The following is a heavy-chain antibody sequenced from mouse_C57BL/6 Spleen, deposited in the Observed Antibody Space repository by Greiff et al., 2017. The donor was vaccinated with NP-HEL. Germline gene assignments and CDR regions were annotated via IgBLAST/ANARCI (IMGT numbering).Heavy chain of an antibody. Sequence: MESEGGLVQPGSSMKLSCTASGFTFSDYYMAWVRQVPEKGLEWVANINYDGSSTYYLDSLKSRFIISRDNAKNILYLQMSSLKSEDTATYYCARDTTEGFDYWGQGTTLTVSS. D-gene: IGHD1-1*01. CDR1: GFTFSDYY. J-gene: IGHJ2*01. CDR3: ARDTTEGFDY. V-gene: IGHV5-16*01. CDR2: INYDGSST.